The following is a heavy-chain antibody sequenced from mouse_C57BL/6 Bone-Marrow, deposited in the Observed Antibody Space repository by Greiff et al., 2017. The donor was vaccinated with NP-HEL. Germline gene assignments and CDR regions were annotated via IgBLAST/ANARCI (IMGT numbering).Heavy chain of an antibody. CDR2: IYPGSGNT. CDR1: GYTFTDYY. J-gene: IGHJ4*01. Sequence: QLQQSGAELVRPGASVKLSCKASGYTFTDYYINWVKQRPGQGLEWIARIYPGSGNTYYNEKFKGKATLTAEKSSSTAYMQLSSLTSEDSAVYFCARSHYYYGSKAMDYWGQGTSVTVSS. CDR3: ARSHYYYGSKAMDY. V-gene: IGHV1-76*01. D-gene: IGHD1-1*01.